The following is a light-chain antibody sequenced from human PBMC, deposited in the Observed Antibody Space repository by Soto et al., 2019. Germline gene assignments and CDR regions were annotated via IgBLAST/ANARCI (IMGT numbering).Light chain of an antibody. Sequence: QSALTQPPSASGSPGQSVTISCTGTSSDVGGYNYVSWYQHHPDKAPKLIIYEVYKRPSGVPDRFSGSKSGNTASLTVSGLQAEDEVEYYCSSYAASDSFVVFGGGTQLTVL. CDR1: SSDVGGYNY. CDR3: SSYAASDSFVV. CDR2: EVY. J-gene: IGLJ2*01. V-gene: IGLV2-8*01.